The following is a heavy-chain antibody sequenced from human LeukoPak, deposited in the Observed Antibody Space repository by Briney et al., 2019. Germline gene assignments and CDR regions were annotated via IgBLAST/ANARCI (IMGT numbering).Heavy chain of an antibody. V-gene: IGHV1-18*01. J-gene: IGHJ4*02. CDR1: GYTFTSYG. Sequence: ASVKVSCKASGYTFTSYGISWVRQAPGQGLEWMGWISAYNGNTNYAQKLQGRVTMTTDTSTSTAYMELRSLRSDDTAVYYCAKDRRIAVAGVLSDYWGQGTLVTVSS. CDR3: AKDRRIAVAGVLSDY. D-gene: IGHD6-19*01. CDR2: ISAYNGNT.